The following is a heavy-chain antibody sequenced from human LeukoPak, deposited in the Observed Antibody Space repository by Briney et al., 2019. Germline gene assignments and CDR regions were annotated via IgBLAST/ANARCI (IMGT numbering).Heavy chain of an antibody. CDR3: ARGAGSSSFYYMDV. CDR2: MNPNSGNT. V-gene: IGHV1-8*03. Sequence: ASVKVSCKASGYTFTSYDINWVRQATGQGLEWMGWMNPNSGNTGYAQKFQGRVTITRNTSISTAYMELSSLRSEDTAVYYCARGAGSSSFYYMDVWGKGTTVTVSS. D-gene: IGHD6-6*01. J-gene: IGHJ6*03. CDR1: GYTFTSYD.